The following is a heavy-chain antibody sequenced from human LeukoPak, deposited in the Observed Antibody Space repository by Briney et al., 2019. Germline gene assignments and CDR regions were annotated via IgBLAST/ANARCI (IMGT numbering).Heavy chain of an antibody. CDR2: VHKSGSS. D-gene: IGHD1-26*01. J-gene: IGHJ6*02. CDR1: GDSISGHY. Sequence: PSETLSLACTVSGDSISGHYWTWIRQPPGKGLEWIGNVHKSGSSNYNPSLESRVTVSADTSKNEFSLKLTSVTAADTAVYYCARLVGTTTPRYYFYGMDIWGQGTTVTVSS. CDR3: ARLVGTTTPRYYFYGMDI. V-gene: IGHV4-59*08.